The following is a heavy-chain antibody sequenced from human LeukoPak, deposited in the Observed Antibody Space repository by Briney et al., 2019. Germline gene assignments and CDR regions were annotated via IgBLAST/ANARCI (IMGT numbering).Heavy chain of an antibody. J-gene: IGHJ4*02. Sequence: PGGSLRLSCAASGFTFSSYEMNWVRQAPGKGLEWVSYISSSGSTIYYADSVKGRFTISRDNAKNSLYLQMNSLRAEDTAVYYCATSTGQLLGGVDYWGQGTLVTVCS. V-gene: IGHV3-48*03. D-gene: IGHD2-2*01. CDR3: ATSTGQLLGGVDY. CDR1: GFTFSSYE. CDR2: ISSSGSTI.